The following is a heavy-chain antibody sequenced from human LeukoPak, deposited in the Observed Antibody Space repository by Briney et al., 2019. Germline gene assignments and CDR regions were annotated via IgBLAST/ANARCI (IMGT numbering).Heavy chain of an antibody. D-gene: IGHD5/OR15-5a*01. CDR1: GFTFSDHT. CDR2: ISSGSAYI. Sequence: GGSLRLSCAASGFTFSDHTMTWVRQAPGTGLEWVSSISSGSAYIYYADPVKGRFTISRDNAKNSLYLQMNSLRGGDTAVYYCARSLFNYWGXXILVTVSS. CDR3: ARSLFNY. J-gene: IGHJ4*02. V-gene: IGHV3-21*01.